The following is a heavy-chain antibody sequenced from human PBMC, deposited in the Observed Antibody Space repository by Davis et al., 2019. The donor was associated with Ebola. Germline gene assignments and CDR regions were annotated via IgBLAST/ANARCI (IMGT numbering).Heavy chain of an antibody. Sequence: KVSCKGSGYSFIGYWIGWVRQMPGKGLEWLGIIYPGDSGTRYSPSFQGHVTFSVDNSISTAYLQWSSLKASDAAIYYCARHGTHGFFNWFDPWGQGTLVTVSS. D-gene: IGHD3-3*01. CDR2: IYPGDSGT. CDR3: ARHGTHGFFNWFDP. J-gene: IGHJ5*02. V-gene: IGHV5-51*01. CDR1: GYSFIGYW.